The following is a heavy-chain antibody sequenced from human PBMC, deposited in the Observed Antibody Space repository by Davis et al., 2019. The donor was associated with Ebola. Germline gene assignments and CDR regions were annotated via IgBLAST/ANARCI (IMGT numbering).Heavy chain of an antibody. V-gene: IGHV4-59*08. CDR1: GGSTSSYY. CDR3: ARGVRGW. J-gene: IGHJ4*02. CDR2: IYYSGST. Sequence: MPSETLSLTCTVSGGSTSSYYWSWIRQPPGKGLEWIGYIYYSGSTNYNPSLKSRVTISVDTSKNQFSLKLSSVTAADTAVYYCARGVRGWWGQGTLVTVSS. D-gene: IGHD3-10*01.